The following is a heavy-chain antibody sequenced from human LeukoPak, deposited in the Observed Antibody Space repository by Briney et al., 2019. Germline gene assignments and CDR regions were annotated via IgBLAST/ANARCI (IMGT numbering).Heavy chain of an antibody. CDR2: INPNSGGT. CDR1: GYTFTGYY. J-gene: IGHJ5*02. Sequence: ASVKVSCKASGYTFTGYYMRWVRQAPGQGLEWMGWINPNSGGTNYAQKFQGWVTMTRDTSISTAYMELSRLRSDDTAVYYCARLDYGGNSQFYNWFDPWGQGTLVTVSS. V-gene: IGHV1-2*04. D-gene: IGHD4-23*01. CDR3: ARLDYGGNSQFYNWFDP.